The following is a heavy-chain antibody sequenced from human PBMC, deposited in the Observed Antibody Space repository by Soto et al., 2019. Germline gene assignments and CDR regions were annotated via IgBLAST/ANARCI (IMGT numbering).Heavy chain of an antibody. CDR1: GFTFSSYG. Sequence: SLRLSCAASGFTFSSYGMHWVHQAPGKGLEWVAVISYDGSNKYYADSVKGRFTISRDNSKNTLYLQMNSLRAEDTAVYYCSKRRLRDNRVGYGMDVWGQGTTVTVSS. J-gene: IGHJ6*02. CDR3: SKRRLRDNRVGYGMDV. V-gene: IGHV3-30*18. D-gene: IGHD5-12*01. CDR2: ISYDGSNK.